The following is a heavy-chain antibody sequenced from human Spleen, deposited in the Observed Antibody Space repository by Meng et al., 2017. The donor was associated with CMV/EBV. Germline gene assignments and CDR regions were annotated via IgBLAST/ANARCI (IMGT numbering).Heavy chain of an antibody. V-gene: IGHV3-30*02. CDR2: IRYDGSNK. D-gene: IGHD4-11*01. CDR3: AMTTVTLFDY. Sequence: LSLTCAASGFTFSSYGMHWVRQAPGKGLEWVAFIRYDGSNKYYADSVKGRFTISRDNSKNTLYLQMNRLRAEDTAVYYCAMTTVTLFDYWGQGTLVTVSS. J-gene: IGHJ4*02. CDR1: GFTFSSYG.